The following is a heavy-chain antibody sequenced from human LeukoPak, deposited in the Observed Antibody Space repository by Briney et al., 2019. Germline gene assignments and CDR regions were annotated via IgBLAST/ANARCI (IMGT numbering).Heavy chain of an antibody. CDR2: IYYSGST. CDR3: ARGPYYYDSSGYHD. V-gene: IGHV4-59*01. CDR1: GGSISSYY. Sequence: SETLSLTCTVSGGSISSYYWSWLRQPPGKGLEWIGYIYYSGSTNYNPSLKSRVTISVDTSKNQFSLKLSSVTAADTAVYYCARGPYYYDSSGYHDWGQGTLVTVSS. J-gene: IGHJ4*02. D-gene: IGHD3-22*01.